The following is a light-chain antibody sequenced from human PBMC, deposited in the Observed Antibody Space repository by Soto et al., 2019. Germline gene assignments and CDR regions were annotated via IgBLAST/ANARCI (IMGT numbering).Light chain of an antibody. CDR1: QSVGSY. Sequence: EIVMTQSPATLSVSPGERATISCRASQSVGSYLAWYQHKPGQAPRLLISDASNRATGIPARFSGSGSETDFTLTISSLEPEDSAVYYCQQRSNWPSLTFGGGTKVDIK. J-gene: IGKJ4*01. V-gene: IGKV3-11*01. CDR2: DAS. CDR3: QQRSNWPSLT.